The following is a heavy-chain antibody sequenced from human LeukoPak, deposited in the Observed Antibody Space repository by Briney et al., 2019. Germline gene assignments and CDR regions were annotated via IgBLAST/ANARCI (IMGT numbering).Heavy chain of an antibody. CDR1: GFTFSSYS. CDR2: ISSSSYI. V-gene: IGHV3-21*01. CDR3: ARVGFDY. J-gene: IGHJ4*02. Sequence: GGSLRLSCEASGFTFSSYSMNWVRQAPGKGLEWVSSISSSSYIYYADSVKGRFTISRDNAKNSLYLQMNSLRAEDTAVYYCARVGFDYWGQGTLVTVSS.